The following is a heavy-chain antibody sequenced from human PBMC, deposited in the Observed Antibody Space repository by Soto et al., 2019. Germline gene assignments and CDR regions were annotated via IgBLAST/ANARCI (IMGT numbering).Heavy chain of an antibody. D-gene: IGHD2-2*01. J-gene: IGHJ5*02. Sequence: SETLSLTCTVSGGSVSSGSYYWSWIRQPPGKGLEWIGYIYYSGSTNYNPSLKSRVTISVDTSKNQFSLKLSSVTAADTAVYYCAREGCSSTSCFRAWANWLDPWGQGTLVTVSS. V-gene: IGHV4-61*01. CDR2: IYYSGST. CDR3: AREGCSSTSCFRAWANWLDP. CDR1: GGSVSSGSYY.